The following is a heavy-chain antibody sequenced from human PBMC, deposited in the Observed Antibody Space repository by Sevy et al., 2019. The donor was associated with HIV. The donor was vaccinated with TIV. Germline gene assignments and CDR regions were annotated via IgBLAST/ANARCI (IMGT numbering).Heavy chain of an antibody. CDR1: GFNFNGHG. V-gene: IGHV3-30*14. CDR3: ARDYEVNKLRVVGAFDM. Sequence: GGSLRLSCVAPGFNFNGHGIHWVRQAPGKGLQWVAGISHDGDNKNYADSVKGRFSISGDQSKNTVFLQMNTLTTEDTDVYYCARDYEVNKLRVVGAFDMWGLGTMVTVSS. CDR2: ISHDGDNK. D-gene: IGHD3-3*01. J-gene: IGHJ3*02.